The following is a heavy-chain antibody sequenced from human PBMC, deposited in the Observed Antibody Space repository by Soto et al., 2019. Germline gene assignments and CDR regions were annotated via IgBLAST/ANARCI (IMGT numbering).Heavy chain of an antibody. J-gene: IGHJ6*02. V-gene: IGHV3-23*01. Sequence: GGSLRLSCATSGFSLSDYWMSWVRQAAGKGLEWVSAISGSGGSTYYADSVKGRFTISRDNFKNTVYLQMKNLRADDTAIYYCARDMEYGDIVSTIVHHYSFSAMDVWGQGTTVTVSS. D-gene: IGHD5-12*01. CDR2: ISGSGGST. CDR3: ARDMEYGDIVSTIVHHYSFSAMDV. CDR1: GFSLSDYW.